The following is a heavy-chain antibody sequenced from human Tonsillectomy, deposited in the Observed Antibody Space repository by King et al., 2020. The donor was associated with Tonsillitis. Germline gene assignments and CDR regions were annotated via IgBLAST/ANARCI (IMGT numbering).Heavy chain of an antibody. Sequence: VQLVESGGGLVQPGGSLRLSCSASGFTFSGYAMHWVRQAGGKGLEYVSAISGDGGSTNYADSVKGRFTISRDNSKNTVYLQMSSLRVDDAAVYYCVKATVAGTGYADGWGQGTLVAVSS. J-gene: IGHJ4*02. CDR3: VKATVAGTGYADG. D-gene: IGHD6-19*01. CDR1: GFTFSGYA. CDR2: ISGDGGST. V-gene: IGHV3-64D*06.